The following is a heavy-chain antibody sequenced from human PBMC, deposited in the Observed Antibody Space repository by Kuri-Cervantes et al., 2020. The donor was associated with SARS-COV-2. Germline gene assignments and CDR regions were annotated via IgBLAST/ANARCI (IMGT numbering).Heavy chain of an antibody. CDR1: GYTFTGYY. V-gene: IGHV1-2*02. Sequence: ASLKVSCKASGYTFTGYYMHWVRQAPGQGLEWMGWINPNSGGTNYAQKFQGRVTMTRDTPISTAYMELSRLRSDDTAVYYCAREWCGGDCYSYYYYYYMDVWGKGTTVTVSS. CDR2: INPNSGGT. CDR3: AREWCGGDCYSYYYYYYMDV. D-gene: IGHD2-21*01. J-gene: IGHJ6*03.